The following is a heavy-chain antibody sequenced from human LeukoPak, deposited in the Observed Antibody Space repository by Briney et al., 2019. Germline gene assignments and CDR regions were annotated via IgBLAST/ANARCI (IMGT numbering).Heavy chain of an antibody. CDR3: ARTIDGTWFDP. CDR1: GGSISSYY. Sequence: SETLSLTCTVSGGSISSYYWSWIRQPPGKGLEWIGYIYYGGSTNYNPSLKSRVTISVDTSKNQFSLKLSSVTAADTAVYYCARTIDGTWFDPWGQGTLVTVSS. CDR2: IYYGGST. J-gene: IGHJ5*02. D-gene: IGHD1-26*01. V-gene: IGHV4-59*01.